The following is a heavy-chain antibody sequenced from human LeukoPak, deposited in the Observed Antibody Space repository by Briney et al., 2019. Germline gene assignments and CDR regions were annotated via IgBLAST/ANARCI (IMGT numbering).Heavy chain of an antibody. CDR3: AKSFLGSRGYYYYMDV. Sequence: PGRSLRLSCAASGFTFSSYGMHWVRQAPGKGLEWVAVIWYDGSNKYYADSVKGRFTISRDNSKNTLYLQMNSLRAEDTAVYYRAKSFLGSRGYYYYMDVWGKGTTVTVSS. CDR1: GFTFSSYG. V-gene: IGHV3-33*06. J-gene: IGHJ6*03. CDR2: IWYDGSNK. D-gene: IGHD2-15*01.